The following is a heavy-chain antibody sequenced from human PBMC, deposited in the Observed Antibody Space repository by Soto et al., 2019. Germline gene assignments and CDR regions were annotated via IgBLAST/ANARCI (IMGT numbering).Heavy chain of an antibody. Sequence: GASVKVSCKASGYTFTSYDINWVRQATGQGLEWMGWMNPNSGNTGYAQKFQGRVTMTRNTSISTAYMELSSLRSEDTAVYYCARGRLACSSTSCHYWFDPWGQGTLVTVSS. V-gene: IGHV1-8*01. CDR1: GYTFTSYD. D-gene: IGHD2-2*01. CDR2: MNPNSGNT. CDR3: ARGRLACSSTSCHYWFDP. J-gene: IGHJ5*02.